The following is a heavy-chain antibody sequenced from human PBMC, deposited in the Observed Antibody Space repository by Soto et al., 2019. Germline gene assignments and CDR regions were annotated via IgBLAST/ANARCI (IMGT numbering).Heavy chain of an antibody. Sequence: SETLSLTCTFSGGSISSYYWSLIRQPPGKGLEWIGYIYYSESTNYNPSLKSRVTISVDTSKNQFSLKLSSVTAADTAVYYCARDSNGDYGRSIDYWGQGTLVTVSS. CDR3: ARDSNGDYGRSIDY. CDR1: GGSISSYY. D-gene: IGHD4-17*01. CDR2: IYYSEST. J-gene: IGHJ4*02. V-gene: IGHV4-59*01.